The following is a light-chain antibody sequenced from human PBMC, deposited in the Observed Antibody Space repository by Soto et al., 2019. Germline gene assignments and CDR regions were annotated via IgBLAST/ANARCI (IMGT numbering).Light chain of an antibody. CDR3: QQSFSIPFT. Sequence: EIVMTQSPATLSVSPGERATLSCRASESVSSNLAWYQQKPGQAPRLLIYGASTRATGIPARISGSGSGTEFTLTISSLQSEDFATYYCQQSFSIPFTFGPGTKVDV. V-gene: IGKV3-15*01. J-gene: IGKJ3*01. CDR2: GAS. CDR1: ESVSSN.